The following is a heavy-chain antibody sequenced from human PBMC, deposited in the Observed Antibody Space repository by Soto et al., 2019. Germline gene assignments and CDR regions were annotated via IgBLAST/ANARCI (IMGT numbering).Heavy chain of an antibody. V-gene: IGHV4-30-4*01. CDR2: LSYPGST. CDR3: ARELEGGVFDI. J-gene: IGHJ3*02. CDR1: GGPVRDAYSY. D-gene: IGHD2-8*02. Sequence: QVLLQESGPQLVEPSQPLSLPCTVSGGPVRDAYSYWTWIRQPPGKGLEWMGYLSYPGSTYYNPSLRNRATISVDESSNHLSLRLSSVTAADTVVYYCARELEGGVFDIWGRGTLVTVSS.